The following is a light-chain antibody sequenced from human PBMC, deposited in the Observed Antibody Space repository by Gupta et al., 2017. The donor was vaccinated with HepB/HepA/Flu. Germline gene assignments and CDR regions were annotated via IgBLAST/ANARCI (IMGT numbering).Light chain of an antibody. V-gene: IGLV1-40*01. CDR3: QSYDSSLSGL. Sequence: QSVLTQPPSVSGAPGQSVTISCTRSSSNIGAGYDVHWYQQLPGTAPKLLIYGTSNRPSGVPYRFSGSKSGTSASLAITGLQADDEADYYCQSYDSSLSGLFGGGTKLTVL. CDR1: SSNIGAGYD. CDR2: GTS. J-gene: IGLJ2*01.